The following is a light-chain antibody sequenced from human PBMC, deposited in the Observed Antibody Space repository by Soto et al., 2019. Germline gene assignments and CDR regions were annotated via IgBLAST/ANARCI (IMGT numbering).Light chain of an antibody. Sequence: DIQLTQSPSFLSASVGDRVTMTCRASQGISNYLAWYQQKPGKAPKVLIYVASTLQSGVPSRFSGSGSGTEFTLTSSRLQPEDSATYYCQQHNGYPLTFGGGTKVEIK. CDR2: VAS. CDR3: QQHNGYPLT. J-gene: IGKJ4*01. CDR1: QGISNY. V-gene: IGKV1-9*01.